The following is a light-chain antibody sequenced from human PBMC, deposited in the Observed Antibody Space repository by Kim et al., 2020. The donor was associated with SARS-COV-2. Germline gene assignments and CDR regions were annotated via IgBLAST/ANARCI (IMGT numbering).Light chain of an antibody. J-gene: IGKJ5*01. CDR1: QSINYRY. CDR2: NAS. CDR3: QQYGRSPLT. Sequence: EIVLTQSPATLSLSPWERATLPCGASQSINYRYLAWYQHKPGLTPRLLIYNASSRATGIPDRFSGSGSGTDITLTISRLEPEDFTVYYCQQYGRSPLTFGEGTRLEIK. V-gene: IGKV3D-20*01.